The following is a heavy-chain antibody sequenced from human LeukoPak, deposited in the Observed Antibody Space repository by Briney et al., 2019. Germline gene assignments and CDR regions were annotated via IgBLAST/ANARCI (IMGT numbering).Heavy chain of an antibody. CDR1: DFTFSSYA. D-gene: IGHD3-10*01. Sequence: AGGSLRLSCAASDFTFSSYAMIWVRQAPGKGLEWVSVIYSGGSTYYADSVKGRFTISRDNSKNTLYLQMNSLRAEDTAVYYCARDSATLGYYFDYWGQGTLVTVSS. J-gene: IGHJ4*02. CDR3: ARDSATLGYYFDY. V-gene: IGHV3-53*01. CDR2: IYSGGST.